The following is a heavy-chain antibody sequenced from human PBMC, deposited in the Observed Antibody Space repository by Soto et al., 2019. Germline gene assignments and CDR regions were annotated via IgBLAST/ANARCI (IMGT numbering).Heavy chain of an antibody. V-gene: IGHV3-11*01. D-gene: IGHD3-22*01. Sequence: GWSLSLSCAASGFTFSDYYMSWIRQAPGKGLEWVSYISSSGSTIYYADSVKGRFTISRDNAKNSLYLQMNSLRAEDTAVYYCARDYYDSSGYYGNWGQGTVVTVSS. CDR1: GFTFSDYY. CDR2: ISSSGSTI. CDR3: ARDYYDSSGYYGN. J-gene: IGHJ4*02.